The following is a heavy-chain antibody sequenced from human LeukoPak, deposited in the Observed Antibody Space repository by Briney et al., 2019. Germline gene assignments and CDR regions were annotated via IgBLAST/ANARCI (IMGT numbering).Heavy chain of an antibody. CDR1: GGSFSGYY. D-gene: IGHD5-18*01. J-gene: IGHJ5*02. CDR3: ARGKRIQLWKAVTNWFDP. CDR2: INHSGST. Sequence: SETLSLTCAVYGGSFSGYYWSWIRQPPGKGLEWIGEINHSGSTNYNPSLKSRVTISVDTSKNQFSLKLSPVTAADTAVYYCARGKRIQLWKAVTNWFDPWGQGTLVTVSS. V-gene: IGHV4-34*01.